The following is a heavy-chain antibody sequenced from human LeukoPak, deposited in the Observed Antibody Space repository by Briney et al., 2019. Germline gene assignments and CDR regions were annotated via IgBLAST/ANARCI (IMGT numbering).Heavy chain of an antibody. D-gene: IGHD6-13*01. V-gene: IGHV3-30*18. J-gene: IGHJ4*02. Sequence: GGPLRLSCAASGFTFSSYGMHWVRQAPGKGLEWVAVISYDGSNKYYADSVKGRFTISRDNSKNTLYLQMNSLRAEDTAVYYCAKESYSTSWQLDSWGQGTLVTVSS. CDR2: ISYDGSNK. CDR1: GFTFSSYG. CDR3: AKESYSTSWQLDS.